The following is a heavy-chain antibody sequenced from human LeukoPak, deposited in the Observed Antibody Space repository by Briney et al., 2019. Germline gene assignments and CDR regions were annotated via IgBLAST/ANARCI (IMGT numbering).Heavy chain of an antibody. V-gene: IGHV4-4*07. CDR3: ARHIVVVVATQTRYYYYGMDV. CDR2: IYNTGSA. Sequence: PSETLSLTCTVSGGSMEIDYWNWIRQSAGKGLEWIGRIYNTGSANYSPSLKSRVTMSIDTSKSRISLQLTSVTAADTAVYYCARHIVVVVATQTRYYYYGMDVWGQGTTVTVSS. J-gene: IGHJ6*02. D-gene: IGHD2-15*01. CDR1: GGSMEIDY.